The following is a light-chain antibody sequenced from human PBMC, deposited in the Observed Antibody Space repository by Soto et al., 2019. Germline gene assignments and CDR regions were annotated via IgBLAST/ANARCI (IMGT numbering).Light chain of an antibody. V-gene: IGKV3-20*01. J-gene: IGKJ5*01. Sequence: EIVLTQSPGTLSLSPGERATLSCRARQSVSSRYLAWYQQKPGQAPRLLIYGASSRATGIPDRFSGSGSGAVFTLVSRRLEHEVFAFYCCQQFGTSSITFGQGTRLEIK. CDR3: QQFGTSSIT. CDR1: QSVSSRY. CDR2: GAS.